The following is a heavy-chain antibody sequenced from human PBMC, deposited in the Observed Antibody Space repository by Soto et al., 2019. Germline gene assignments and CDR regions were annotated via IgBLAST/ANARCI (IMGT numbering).Heavy chain of an antibody. Sequence: VKVSCKASGGTFSSYAISWVRQAPGQGLEWMGGIIPIFGTANYAQKFQGRVTITADESTSTAYMELSSLRSEDTAVYYCARAYQDYYDSSGYFPSFDYWGQGTLVTVSS. CDR3: ARAYQDYYDSSGYFPSFDY. CDR2: IIPIFGTA. CDR1: GGTFSSYA. V-gene: IGHV1-69*01. D-gene: IGHD3-22*01. J-gene: IGHJ4*02.